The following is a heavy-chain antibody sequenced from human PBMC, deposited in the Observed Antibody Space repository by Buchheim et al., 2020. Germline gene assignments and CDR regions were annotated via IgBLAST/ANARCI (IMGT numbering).Heavy chain of an antibody. V-gene: IGHV3-15*01. D-gene: IGHD4-17*01. CDR1: GLPSRNAW. CDR2: IKSKTIGGKT. J-gene: IGHJ4*02. Sequence: EVQLVESGGGLVRPGRPLRSSCAASGLPSRNAWIGWFRKAQGRGREWIVRIKSKTIGGKTDYAAPGKGRLTIQRDDSKNTLYLQMNSLKTEDTAVYYCTTAGLDYGATWGQGTL. CDR3: TTAGLDYGAT.